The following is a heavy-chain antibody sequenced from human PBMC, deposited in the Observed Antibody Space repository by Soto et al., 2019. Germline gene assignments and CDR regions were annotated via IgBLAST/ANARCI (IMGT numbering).Heavy chain of an antibody. CDR3: AKRLSSSSRVWYFDL. Sequence: GGSLRLSCAASGFTFSSYAMSWVRQAPGKGLEWVSAISGSGGSTYYADSVKGRFTISRDNSKNTLYLQMNSLRAEDTAVYYCAKRLSSSSRVWYFDLWGRGTLVTVSS. D-gene: IGHD6-6*01. V-gene: IGHV3-23*01. CDR2: ISGSGGST. J-gene: IGHJ2*01. CDR1: GFTFSSYA.